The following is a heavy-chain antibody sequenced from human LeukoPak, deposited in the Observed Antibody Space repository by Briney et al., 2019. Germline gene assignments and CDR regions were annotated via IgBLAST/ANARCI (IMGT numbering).Heavy chain of an antibody. J-gene: IGHJ4*02. CDR3: AKDMTTVTRGRLDY. Sequence: GGSLTLSCAASGFPFSSYAMSWVRHAPGKGLEWVSVIISGGSTNYADSVKGRFTISRDNSKNTLYLQMDSLRAEDTAVYYCAKDMTTVTRGRLDYWGQGTLVTVSS. CDR2: IISGGST. CDR1: GFPFSSYA. V-gene: IGHV3-23*01. D-gene: IGHD4-17*01.